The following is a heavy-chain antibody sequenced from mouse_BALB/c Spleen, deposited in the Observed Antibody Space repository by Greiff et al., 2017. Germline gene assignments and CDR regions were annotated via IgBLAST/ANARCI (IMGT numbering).Heavy chain of an antibody. CDR2: IWAGGST. CDR3: ARDGGMIYYAMDY. CDR1: GFSLTSYG. Sequence: QVQLQQSGPGLVAPSQSLSITCTVSGFSLTSYGVHWVRQPPGKGLEWLGVIWAGGSTNYNSALMSRLSISKDNSKSQVFLKMNSLQTDDTAMYYCARDGGMIYYAMDYWGQGTSVTVSS. J-gene: IGHJ4*01. D-gene: IGHD2-3*01. V-gene: IGHV2-9*02.